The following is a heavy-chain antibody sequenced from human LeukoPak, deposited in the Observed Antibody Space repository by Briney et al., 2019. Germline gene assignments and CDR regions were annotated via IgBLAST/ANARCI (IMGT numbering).Heavy chain of an antibody. CDR3: ARPWGYCSGGSCYPDYFDY. D-gene: IGHD2-15*01. CDR1: GYSFTSYW. Sequence: GESLKISCKGSGYSFTSYWIGWVRQMPGKGLEWMGIIYPGDADTRYRPSFQGQVTISADKSISTAYLQWSSLKASDTAMYYCARPWGYCSGGSCYPDYFDYWGQGTLVTVSS. V-gene: IGHV5-51*01. J-gene: IGHJ4*02. CDR2: IYPGDADT.